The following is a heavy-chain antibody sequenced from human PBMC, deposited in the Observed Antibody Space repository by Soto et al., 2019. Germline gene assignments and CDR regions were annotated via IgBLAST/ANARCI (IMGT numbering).Heavy chain of an antibody. V-gene: IGHV1-24*01. CDR1: GYTLNELS. CDR2: FDPEDGET. Sequence: ASVKVSCKVSGYTLNELSIHWVRQAPGKGLEWMGGFDPEDGETIHAQKFQGRVTMTEDTSTDTAYMELSSLRSEDTAVYFCATSPALVYCGGDCYPIPFDYWGQGTLVTVS. D-gene: IGHD2-21*02. CDR3: ATSPALVYCGGDCYPIPFDY. J-gene: IGHJ4*02.